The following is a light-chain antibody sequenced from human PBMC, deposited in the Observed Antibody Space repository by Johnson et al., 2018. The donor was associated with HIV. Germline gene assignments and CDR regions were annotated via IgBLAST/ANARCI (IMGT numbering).Light chain of an antibody. Sequence: QFVLTQPPSVSAAPGQKVTISCSGSSSNIGNNYVSWYQHLPGRAPKLLIYEINKRPSGIPDRFSASKSGSSATLDIPGLQTGDEADYYCAAWGSSTLGAHYVFGTGTAVTVL. CDR2: EIN. CDR3: AAWGSSTLGAHYV. CDR1: SSNIGNNY. J-gene: IGLJ1*01. V-gene: IGLV1-51*02.